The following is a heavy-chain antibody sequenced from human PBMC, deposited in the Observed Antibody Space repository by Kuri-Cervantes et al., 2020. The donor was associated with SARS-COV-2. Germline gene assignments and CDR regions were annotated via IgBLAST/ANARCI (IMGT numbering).Heavy chain of an antibody. J-gene: IGHJ6*03. V-gene: IGHV4-34*01. D-gene: IGHD4-17*01. Sequence: GSLRLSCAVYGGSFNDYLWTWIRQPPGKGLEWIGEISHSGSAKYNPSLKSRVTISVDTSKNQFSLKLTSVTAADTAVYYCARAYGFLRYIYYMDVWGRGTTVTVSS. CDR3: ARAYGFLRYIYYMDV. CDR1: GGSFNDYL. CDR2: ISHSGSA.